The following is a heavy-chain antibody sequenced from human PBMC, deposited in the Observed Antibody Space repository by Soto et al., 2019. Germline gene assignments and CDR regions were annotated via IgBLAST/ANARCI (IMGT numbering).Heavy chain of an antibody. CDR2: IYWDDSK. Sequence: QITLKESGPTLVKPTQTPTLTCTFSGFSLTTDRVGVGWIRQPPGEALEWLAVIYWDDSKTYRPSLESRLTITTDTSNNQVALTMTNMDSLDTATYYCAHAYGGRSLYWGQGTLVTVSS. J-gene: IGHJ4*02. V-gene: IGHV2-5*02. CDR3: AHAYGGRSLY. D-gene: IGHD1-26*01. CDR1: GFSLTTDRVG.